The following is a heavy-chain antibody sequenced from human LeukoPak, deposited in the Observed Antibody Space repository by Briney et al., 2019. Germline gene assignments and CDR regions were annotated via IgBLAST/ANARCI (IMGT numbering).Heavy chain of an antibody. CDR3: ARGDNYGSGIDY. Sequence: PGGSLSLSCAASGFTFSSYAMHWVRQAPGKGLEWVAVISYDGSNKYYADSVKGRFTISRDNSKNTLYLQMNSLRAEDTAVYYCARGDNYGSGIDYWGQGTLVTVSS. CDR1: GFTFSSYA. CDR2: ISYDGSNK. D-gene: IGHD3-10*01. J-gene: IGHJ4*02. V-gene: IGHV3-30*04.